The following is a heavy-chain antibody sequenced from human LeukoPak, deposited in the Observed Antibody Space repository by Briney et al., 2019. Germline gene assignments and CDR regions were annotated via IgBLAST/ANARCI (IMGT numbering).Heavy chain of an antibody. Sequence: SQTLSLTCTVSGGSISSGGYYWSWIRQHPGKGLEWIGYIYYSGSTYYNPSLKSRVTISVDRSKNQFSLKLSSVTAADTAVYYCAREERYCSSTSCYRPSGYFDYWGQGTLVTVSS. V-gene: IGHV4-31*03. CDR3: AREERYCSSTSCYRPSGYFDY. CDR1: GGSISSGGYY. CDR2: IYYSGST. J-gene: IGHJ4*02. D-gene: IGHD2-2*01.